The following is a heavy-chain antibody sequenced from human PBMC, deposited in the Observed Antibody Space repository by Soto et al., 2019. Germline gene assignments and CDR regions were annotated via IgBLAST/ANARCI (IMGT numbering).Heavy chain of an antibody. Sequence: QVQLVQSGAEVKKPGASVKVSCKASGYTFTSYDINWVRQATGQGLEWMGWMNPNSGNTGYAQKFQGRVTMTRNTSISTAYMERRSLRSEDTAFYYWARAKTAYGMDVWGQGTTVTVSS. CDR3: ARAKTAYGMDV. J-gene: IGHJ6*02. CDR1: GYTFTSYD. V-gene: IGHV1-8*01. CDR2: MNPNSGNT.